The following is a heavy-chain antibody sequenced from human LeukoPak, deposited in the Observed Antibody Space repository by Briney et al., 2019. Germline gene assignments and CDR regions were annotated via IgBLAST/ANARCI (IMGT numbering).Heavy chain of an antibody. J-gene: IGHJ4*02. CDR2: INPSGGST. V-gene: IGHV1-46*01. CDR3: ARSVGNYYGSGSYLHFDY. Sequence: GASVKVSCKASGGTFSSYAISWVRQAPGQGLEWMGIINPSGGSTSYAQKFQGRVTMTRDTSTSTVYMELSSLRSEDTAVYYCARSVGNYYGSGSYLHFDYWGQGTLVTVSS. CDR1: GGTFSSYA. D-gene: IGHD3-10*01.